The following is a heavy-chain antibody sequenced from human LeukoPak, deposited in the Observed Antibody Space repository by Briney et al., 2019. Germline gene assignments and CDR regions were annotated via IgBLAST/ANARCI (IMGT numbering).Heavy chain of an antibody. CDR2: ITGSAATT. CDR3: AKGRLGVDY. V-gene: IGHV3-23*01. J-gene: IGHJ4*02. CDR1: GFTFSSSA. D-gene: IGHD4-11*01. Sequence: PGGSLRLSCAASGFTFSSSAMSWVRQAPGKGLEWVSSITGSAATTSYADSVKGRFIISRDISKNTLYLQMNTLRAEDTAVYYCAKGRLGVDYWGQGTLSPSPQ.